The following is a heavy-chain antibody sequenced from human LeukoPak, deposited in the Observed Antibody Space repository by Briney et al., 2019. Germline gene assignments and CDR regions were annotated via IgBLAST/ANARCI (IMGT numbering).Heavy chain of an antibody. CDR2: IIPIFGTA. Sequence: ASVKVSCKASGGTFSSYAISWVRQAPGQGLEWMGGIIPIFGTANYAQKFQGRVTITADESTSTAYMELSSLRSEDTAVYYCARDWTTGTTDGFDYWGQGTLVTVSS. D-gene: IGHD1-1*01. CDR3: ARDWTTGTTDGFDY. CDR1: GGTFSSYA. J-gene: IGHJ4*02. V-gene: IGHV1-69*13.